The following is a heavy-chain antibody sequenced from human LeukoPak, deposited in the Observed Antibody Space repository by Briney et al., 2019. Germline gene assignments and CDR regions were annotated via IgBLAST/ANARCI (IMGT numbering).Heavy chain of an antibody. CDR1: GFTFSSYG. CDR3: ARARRDRLGDIVVVPAAMFYWFDP. D-gene: IGHD2-2*01. V-gene: IGHV3-23*01. J-gene: IGHJ5*02. CDR2: ISGSGGST. Sequence: HPGGSLGLSCAASGFTFSSYGMSWVRQAPGKGLEWVSAISGSGGSTYYADSVKGRFTISRDNSKNTLYLQMNSLGAEDTAVYYCARARRDRLGDIVVVPAAMFYWFDPWGQGTLVTVSS.